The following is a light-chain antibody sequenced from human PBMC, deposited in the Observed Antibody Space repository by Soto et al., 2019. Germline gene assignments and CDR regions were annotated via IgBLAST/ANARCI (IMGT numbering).Light chain of an antibody. CDR2: DAS. Sequence: EIVMTQSPPTLSVSPGERATLSCRASQSVSSNLAWYQQKLGQAPRLLIYDASTRATDIPARFSGSGSGTEFTLTISGLQSEDFAVYYCQQYNNWPLTFGGGTKVEIK. CDR3: QQYNNWPLT. CDR1: QSVSSN. J-gene: IGKJ4*01. V-gene: IGKV3-15*01.